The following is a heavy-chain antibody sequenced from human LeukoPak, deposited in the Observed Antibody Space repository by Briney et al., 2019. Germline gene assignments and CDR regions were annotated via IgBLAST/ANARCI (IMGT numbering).Heavy chain of an antibody. Sequence: GGSLRLSCAASGFTFSSYAMSWVRQAPGKGLERVSAISGSGGSTYYADSVKGRFTISRDNSKNTLYLQMNSLRAEDTAVYYCAKSAKGYCSGGSCYHDYWGQGTLVTVSS. CDR3: AKSAKGYCSGGSCYHDY. CDR2: ISGSGGST. CDR1: GFTFSSYA. J-gene: IGHJ4*02. V-gene: IGHV3-23*01. D-gene: IGHD2-15*01.